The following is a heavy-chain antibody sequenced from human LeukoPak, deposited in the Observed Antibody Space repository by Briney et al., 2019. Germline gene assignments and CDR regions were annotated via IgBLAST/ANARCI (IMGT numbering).Heavy chain of an antibody. J-gene: IGHJ6*03. D-gene: IGHD3-16*01. CDR1: GYTFTNHY. V-gene: IGHV1-46*01. CDR3: ARDLISEYNYAWYYYYMDV. Sequence: ASVKVSCEASGYTFTNHYMHWVRQAPGQGLEWMGIINPSDGNTYYAQKFQGRVTMTRDPSTNTVYMELSSLRSEDTAVYYCARDLISEYNYAWYYYYMDVWGKGTTVTVSS. CDR2: INPSDGNT.